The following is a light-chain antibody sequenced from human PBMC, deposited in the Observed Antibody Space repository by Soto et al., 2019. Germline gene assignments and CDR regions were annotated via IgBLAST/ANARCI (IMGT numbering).Light chain of an antibody. V-gene: IGLV2-14*03. Sequence: QSALTQVASVTASPGQSITISCTGTSSDVGGHNYVSWYQQHPGNAPKLMIYNVDYRPSGVSNRLSGSKSGNTASLTISGLQADDEAYYYCSSYADTSTVVFGGGTNLTVL. CDR3: SSYADTSTVV. J-gene: IGLJ2*01. CDR2: NVD. CDR1: SSDVGGHNY.